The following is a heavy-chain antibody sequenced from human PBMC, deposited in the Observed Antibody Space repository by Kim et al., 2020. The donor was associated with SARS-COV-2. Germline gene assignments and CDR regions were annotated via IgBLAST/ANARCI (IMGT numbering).Heavy chain of an antibody. CDR1: GYTLTELS. J-gene: IGHJ6*02. D-gene: IGHD2-15*01. V-gene: IGHV1-24*01. Sequence: ASVKVSCKVSGYTLTELSMHWVRQAPGKGLEWMGGFDPEDGETIYAQKFQGRVTMTEDTSTDTAYMELSSLRSEDTAVYYCATRVVEWGVDYYYYYGMDVWGQGTTVTVSS. CDR3: ATRVVEWGVDYYYYYGMDV. CDR2: FDPEDGET.